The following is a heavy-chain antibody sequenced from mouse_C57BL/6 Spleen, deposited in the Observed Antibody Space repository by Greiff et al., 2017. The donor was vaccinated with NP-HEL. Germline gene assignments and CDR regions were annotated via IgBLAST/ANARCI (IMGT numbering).Heavy chain of an antibody. CDR1: GFTFSSYG. V-gene: IGHV5-6*01. CDR2: ISSGGSYT. Sequence: EVKLVESGGDLVKPGGSLKLSCAASGFTFSSYGMSWVRQTPDKRLEWVATISSGGSYTYYPDSVKGRFTISRDNAKNTLYLQMSSLKSEDTAMYYCARHEPRGFAYWGQGTLVTVSA. CDR3: ARHEPRGFAY. J-gene: IGHJ3*01.